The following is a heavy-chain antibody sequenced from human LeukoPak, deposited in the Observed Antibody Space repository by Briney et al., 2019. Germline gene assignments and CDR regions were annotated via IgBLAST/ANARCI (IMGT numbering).Heavy chain of an antibody. J-gene: IGHJ4*02. CDR2: ISYDGSNK. V-gene: IGHV3-30*18. CDR1: GFTFSSYG. D-gene: IGHD6-19*01. Sequence: GRSLRLSCAASGFTFSSYGMHWVRQAPGKGLEWVAVISYDGSNKYYADSVKGRFTISRDNSKNTLYLQMNSLRAEDTAVYYCAKDLGSSGWFNGYWGQGTLVTVSS. CDR3: AKDLGSSGWFNGY.